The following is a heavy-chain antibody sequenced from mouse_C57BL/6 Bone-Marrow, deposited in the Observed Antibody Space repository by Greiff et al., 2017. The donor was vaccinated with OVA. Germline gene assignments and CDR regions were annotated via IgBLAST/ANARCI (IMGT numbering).Heavy chain of an antibody. J-gene: IGHJ3*01. V-gene: IGHV5-9-1*02. D-gene: IGHD2-2*01. Sequence: EVHLLESGEGLVKPGGSLKLSCAASGFTFSSYAMPWVRQTPEKRLEWVAYISSGGDYIYYADTVKGRFTISRDNARNTLYLQMSSLKSEDTAMYYCTREGIYYGYFAYWGQGTLVTVSA. CDR3: TREGIYYGYFAY. CDR2: ISSGGDYI. CDR1: GFTFSSYA.